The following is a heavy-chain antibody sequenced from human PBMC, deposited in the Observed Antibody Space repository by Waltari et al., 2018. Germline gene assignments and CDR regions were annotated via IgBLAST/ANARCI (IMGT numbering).Heavy chain of an antibody. J-gene: IGHJ4*02. V-gene: IGHV3-74*01. Sequence: EVQLEESGGGLVQPGGSPRLSCAASGFTFSSYWMHWVRQAPGKGLVWVSRINSDGSTISYADSVKGRFTISRDNAKNTLYLQMNSLSAEDTAMYYCASAYYDILDWGQGTLVTVSS. CDR2: INSDGSTI. CDR3: ASAYYDILD. CDR1: GFTFSSYW. D-gene: IGHD3-9*01.